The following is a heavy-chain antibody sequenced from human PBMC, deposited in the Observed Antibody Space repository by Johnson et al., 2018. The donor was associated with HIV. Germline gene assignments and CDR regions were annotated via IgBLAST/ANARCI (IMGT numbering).Heavy chain of an antibody. V-gene: IGHV3-30*04. CDR2: ISYDGSNK. CDR3: ASSAFDI. Sequence: QVQLVESGGGVVQPGRSLRLSCAASGFTFSSYAMHWVRQAPGKGLEWVAVISYDGSNKYYADSVKGRFTISRDNSKNTLYLQMNSLRAEDTAVYYCASSAFDIWGQGTMDTVSS. J-gene: IGHJ3*02. CDR1: GFTFSSYA.